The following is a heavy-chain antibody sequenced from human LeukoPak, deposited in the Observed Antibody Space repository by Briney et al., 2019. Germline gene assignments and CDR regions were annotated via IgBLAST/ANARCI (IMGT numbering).Heavy chain of an antibody. D-gene: IGHD3-3*01. Sequence: SETLSLTCAVSGGSISDYYWSWIRQSPGKGLEWIGYIYYSGSTNYNPSLKSRVTISVDTSKNQLSLKLNSVTAADTAVYYCARVIFGIITQFDYWGQGTLVTVSS. CDR3: ARVIFGIITQFDY. V-gene: IGHV4-59*01. J-gene: IGHJ4*02. CDR1: GGSISDYY. CDR2: IYYSGST.